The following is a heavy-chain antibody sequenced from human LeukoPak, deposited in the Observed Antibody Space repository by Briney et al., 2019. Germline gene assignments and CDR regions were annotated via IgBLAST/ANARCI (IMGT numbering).Heavy chain of an antibody. CDR2: IIPIFGTA. CDR3: ARVNVGIGALDY. J-gene: IGHJ4*02. V-gene: IGHV1-69*06. D-gene: IGHD3-10*01. Sequence: GASVKVSCKASGGTFSSYAISWVRQAPGQGLEWMGGIIPIFGTANYAQKFQGRVTITADKSTSTAYMELSSLRSEDTAVYYCARVNVGIGALDYWGQGTLVTVSS. CDR1: GGTFSSYA.